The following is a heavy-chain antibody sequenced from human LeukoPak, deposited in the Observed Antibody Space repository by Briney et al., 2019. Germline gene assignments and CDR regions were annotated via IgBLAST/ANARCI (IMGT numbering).Heavy chain of an antibody. CDR3: ARHVVAAAEYNWFDP. CDR1: GGSISSYY. Sequence: SETLSLTCTVSGGSISSYYWSWIRQPPGKGLEWIGSIYYSGSTYYNPSLKSRVTISVDTSKNQFSLKLSSVTAADTAVYYCARHVVAAAEYNWFDPWGQGTLVTVSS. J-gene: IGHJ5*02. CDR2: IYYSGST. D-gene: IGHD6-13*01. V-gene: IGHV4-59*05.